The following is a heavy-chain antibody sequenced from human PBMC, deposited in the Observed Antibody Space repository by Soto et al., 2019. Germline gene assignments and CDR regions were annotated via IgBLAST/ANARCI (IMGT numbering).Heavy chain of an antibody. D-gene: IGHD1-7*01. J-gene: IGHJ4*02. CDR1: GFTFSSYD. Sequence: HPGGSLRLSCAASGFTFSSYDMSWVRQAPGKGLEWVSAISGSGGSTYYADSVKGRFTISRDNSKNTLYLQMNSLRAEDTAVYYCAKDRGNWNCFDYWGQGTLVTVSS. CDR3: AKDRGNWNCFDY. V-gene: IGHV3-23*01. CDR2: ISGSGGST.